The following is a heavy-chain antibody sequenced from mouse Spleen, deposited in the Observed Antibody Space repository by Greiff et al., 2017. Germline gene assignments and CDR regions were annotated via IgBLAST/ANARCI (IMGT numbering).Heavy chain of an antibody. J-gene: IGHJ2*01. CDR2: FYPGRGSI. CDR3: ARHETYYDGSYHEGGYFDY. CDR1: GSTFTGYT. Sequence: VQLQQSGAELWKPGASGRLSFKASGSTFTGYTIPGVKQRSGQGLEGIGWFYPGRGSIKYNEKFKYKATLTADKSSSPGYMELSRLTSENSAVYFCARHETYYDGSYHEGGYFDYWGQGTTLTVSS. D-gene: IGHD1-1*01. V-gene: IGHV1-62-2*01.